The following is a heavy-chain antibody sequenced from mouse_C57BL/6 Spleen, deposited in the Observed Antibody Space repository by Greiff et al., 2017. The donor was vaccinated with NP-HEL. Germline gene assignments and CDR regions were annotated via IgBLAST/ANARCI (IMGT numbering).Heavy chain of an antibody. V-gene: IGHV1-75*01. D-gene: IGHD1-1*02. CDR3: ARASVAWFAY. CDR1: GYTFTDYY. CDR2: IFPGSGST. J-gene: IGHJ3*01. Sequence: QVQLQQSGPELVKPGASVKISCKASGYTFTDYYINWVKQRPGQGLEWIGWIFPGSGSTYYNEKFKGKATLTVDKSSSTAYMWLSSLTSEDSAVYFCARASVAWFAYWGQGTLVTVSA.